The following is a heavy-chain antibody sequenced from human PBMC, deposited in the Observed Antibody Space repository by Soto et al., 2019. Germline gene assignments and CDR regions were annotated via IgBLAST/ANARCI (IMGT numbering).Heavy chain of an antibody. CDR2: FRSGGGT. Sequence: QVQLQESGPGLVKPSETLSLTCTVSGDSISGYNLAWIRQPPGKGLEWIGYFRSGGGTSYNPSLKSRVAISADTSTKQCSLRLSSVTAADTAVYYCVRQGIGVLHGLVDVWGQGTTVTVSS. CDR1: GDSISGYN. CDR3: VRQGIGVLHGLVDV. V-gene: IGHV4-59*08. J-gene: IGHJ6*02. D-gene: IGHD3-10*01.